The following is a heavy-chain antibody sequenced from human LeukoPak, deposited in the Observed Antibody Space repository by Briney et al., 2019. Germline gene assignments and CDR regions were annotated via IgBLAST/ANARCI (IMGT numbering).Heavy chain of an antibody. CDR3: ATDNDSSGYRPTPYYFDY. D-gene: IGHD3-22*01. CDR1: GGTFSSYA. J-gene: IGHJ4*02. V-gene: IGHV1-69*06. CDR2: IIPIFGTA. Sequence: SVKVSCKASGGTFSSYAISWVRQAPGQGLEWMGGIIPIFGTANYAQKFQGRVTITADKSTSTAYMELSSLRSEDTAVYYCATDNDSSGYRPTPYYFDYWGQGTLVTVSS.